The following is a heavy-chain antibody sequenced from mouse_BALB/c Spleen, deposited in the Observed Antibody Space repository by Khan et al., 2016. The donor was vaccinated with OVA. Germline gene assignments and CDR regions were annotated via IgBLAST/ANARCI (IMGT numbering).Heavy chain of an antibody. Sequence: EVQLQQSGTVLARPGASVKMSCKASGYSFTSYWMHWVKQRSGQGLEWIAAIYPGNSDTSYNQKFKGKAKLTAVTSASTAYMELSSLTNEDSAVLYCTAGNDVGWCASWGKGTLVPVSA. D-gene: IGHD2-2*01. CDR2: IYPGNSDT. J-gene: IGHJ3*01. CDR3: TAGNDVGWCAS. V-gene: IGHV1-5*01. CDR1: GYSFTSYW.